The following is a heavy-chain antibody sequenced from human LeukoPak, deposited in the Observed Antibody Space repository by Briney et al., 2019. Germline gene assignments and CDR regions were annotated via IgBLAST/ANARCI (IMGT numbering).Heavy chain of an antibody. CDR1: GGSISSSNW. CDR3: ASTASPYDAFDI. J-gene: IGHJ3*02. Sequence: SETLSLTCAVSGGSISSSNWWSWVRQPPGKGLEWIGEIYHSGSTNYNPSLKSRVTISVDKPKNQFSLKLSSVTAADTAVYYCASTASPYDAFDIWGQGTMVTVSS. CDR2: IYHSGST. V-gene: IGHV4-4*02.